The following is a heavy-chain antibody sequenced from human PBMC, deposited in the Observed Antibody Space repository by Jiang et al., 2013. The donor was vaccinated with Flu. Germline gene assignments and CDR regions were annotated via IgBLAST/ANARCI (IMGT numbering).Heavy chain of an antibody. D-gene: IGHD3-22*01. CDR1: GYSISSGYH. J-gene: IGHJ4*02. CDR3: ARDPAEDYYDSSGYYFDS. V-gene: IGHV4-38-2*02. CDR2: VYYNGTT. Sequence: LLKPSETLSLTCVVSGYSISSGYHWAWIRQPPGKGLEYIGNVYYNGTTYYNPSLKSRVTISVDTSKNQFSLKLTSVTAADTAVYYCARDPAEDYYDSSGYYFDSWGQGTLVIVSP.